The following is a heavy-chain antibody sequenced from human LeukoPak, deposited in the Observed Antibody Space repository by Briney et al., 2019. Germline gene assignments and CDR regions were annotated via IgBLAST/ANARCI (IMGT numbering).Heavy chain of an antibody. D-gene: IGHD3-10*01. J-gene: IGHJ4*02. CDR2: ISYDGSNK. CDR1: GFTFSSYA. Sequence: GGSLRLSCAASGFTFSSYAMHWVRQAPGKGLEWVAVISYDGSNKYYADSVKGRFTISRDNSKNTLYLQMNSLRAEDTAVYYCAKEKGFGESENHESYYFDYWGQGTLVTVSS. CDR3: AKEKGFGESENHESYYFDY. V-gene: IGHV3-30-3*01.